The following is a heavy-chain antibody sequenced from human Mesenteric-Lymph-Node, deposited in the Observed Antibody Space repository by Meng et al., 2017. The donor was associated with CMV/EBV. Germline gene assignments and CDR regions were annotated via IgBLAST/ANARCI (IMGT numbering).Heavy chain of an antibody. CDR2: IYGDDSSA. CDR1: GFTFSSYW. D-gene: IGHD3-3*01. CDR3: AKEEIPTYYTLPDF. V-gene: IGHV3-23*03. Sequence: GESLKISCAASGFTFSSYWMHWVRQAPGKGLEWVAVIYGDDSSAKYADSVKGRFTVSRDHVKKTLFLQMNSLRAEDTAVYYCAKEEIPTYYTLPDFWGPGTLVTVSS. J-gene: IGHJ4*02.